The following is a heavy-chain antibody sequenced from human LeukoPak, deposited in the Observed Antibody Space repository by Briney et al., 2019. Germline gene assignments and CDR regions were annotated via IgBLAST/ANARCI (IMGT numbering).Heavy chain of an antibody. CDR1: GGSISSYY. V-gene: IGHV4-59*08. Sequence: SETLSLTCTVSGGSISSYYWGWIRQPPGKGLEWIGSIYYSGSTNYNPSLKSRVTISVDTSKNQFSLKLSSVTAADTAVYYCARSVITMTTFDYWGQGTLVTVSS. J-gene: IGHJ4*02. CDR3: ARSVITMTTFDY. CDR2: IYYSGST. D-gene: IGHD3-22*01.